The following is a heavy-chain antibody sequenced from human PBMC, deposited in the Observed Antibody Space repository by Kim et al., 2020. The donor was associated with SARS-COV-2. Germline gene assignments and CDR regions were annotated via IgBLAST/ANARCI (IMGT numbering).Heavy chain of an antibody. CDR2: ISGSGGST. CDR3: AKTGYYGDYGALDY. J-gene: IGHJ4*02. D-gene: IGHD4-17*01. CDR1: GFTFGSYA. Sequence: GGSLRLSCAASGFTFGSYAMSWVRQAPGKGLEWVSAISGSGGSTYYADSVKGRFTISRDNSKNTLYLQMNSLRAEDTAVYYCAKTGYYGDYGALDYWGQGPLVTVSS. V-gene: IGHV3-23*01.